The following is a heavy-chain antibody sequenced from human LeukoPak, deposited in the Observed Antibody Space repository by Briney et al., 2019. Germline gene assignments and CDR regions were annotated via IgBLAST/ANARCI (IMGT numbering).Heavy chain of an antibody. J-gene: IGHJ4*02. CDR2: IYYSGST. V-gene: IGHV4-61*05. Sequence: SETLSLTCTVSGGSIRSSYYYWGWIRQPPGKGLEWIGYIYYSGSTNYNPSLKSRVTISVDTSKNQFSLKLSSVTAADTAVYYCATGRRDQYFDYWGQGTLVTVSS. CDR3: ATGRRDQYFDY. D-gene: IGHD2-2*01. CDR1: GGSIRSSYYY.